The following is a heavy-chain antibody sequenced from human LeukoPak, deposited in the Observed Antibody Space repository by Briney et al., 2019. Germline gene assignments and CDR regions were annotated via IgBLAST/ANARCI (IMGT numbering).Heavy chain of an antibody. V-gene: IGHV3-30*04. J-gene: IGHJ4*02. CDR1: GFTFSSYA. Sequence: QSGRSLRLSCAASGFTFSSYAMHWVRQAPGKGLEWVAVISYDGSNKYYADSVKGRFTISRDNSKNTLYLQMNSLRAEDTAVYYCARTRTESSGWWEVWNDYFDYWGQGTLVTVSS. CDR2: ISYDGSNK. CDR3: ARTRTESSGWWEVWNDYFDY. D-gene: IGHD6-19*01.